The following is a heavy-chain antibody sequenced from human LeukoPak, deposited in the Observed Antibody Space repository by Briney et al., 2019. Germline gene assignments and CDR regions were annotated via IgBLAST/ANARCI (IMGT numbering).Heavy chain of an antibody. CDR2: ISYDGSNK. J-gene: IGHJ4*02. CDR3: AKDFRGAHDY. V-gene: IGHV3-30*18. Sequence: GGSLRLSYAASGFTFSSYGMHWVRQAPGKGLEWVAVISYDGSNKYYADSVKGRFTISRDNSKNTLYLQMNSLRAEDTAVYYCAKDFRGAHDYWGQGTLVTVSS. CDR1: GFTFSSYG. D-gene: IGHD3-10*01.